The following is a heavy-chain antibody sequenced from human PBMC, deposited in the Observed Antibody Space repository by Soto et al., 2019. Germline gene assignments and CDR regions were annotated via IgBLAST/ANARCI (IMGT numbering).Heavy chain of an antibody. CDR1: GGSIRSYD. Sequence: PSDSLSLTCTLYGGSIRSYDWSWIRQRPGKGLVWIGYIYYSGSNNYNPSLKSRVTISVDTSKNQFSLKLSSVTAADTAVYYCARDGQYDFWSGYMKSYYYYYGMDVWGQGTTVTVSS. V-gene: IGHV4-59*01. CDR2: IYYSGSN. J-gene: IGHJ6*02. D-gene: IGHD3-3*01. CDR3: ARDGQYDFWSGYMKSYYYYYGMDV.